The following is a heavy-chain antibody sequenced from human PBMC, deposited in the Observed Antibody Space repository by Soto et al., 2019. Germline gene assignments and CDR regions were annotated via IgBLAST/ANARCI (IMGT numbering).Heavy chain of an antibody. CDR3: ARTAHKLDLAWFDP. D-gene: IGHD1-7*01. Sequence: SVKVSCKASGCTFSSYAISWVRQAPGQGLEWMGWIIPIFGTANYAQKFQGRGTITADESTSTAYMELSSLRSEDTAVYYCARTAHKLDLAWFDPWGQGTLVTVSS. J-gene: IGHJ5*02. CDR1: GCTFSSYA. V-gene: IGHV1-69*13. CDR2: IIPIFGTA.